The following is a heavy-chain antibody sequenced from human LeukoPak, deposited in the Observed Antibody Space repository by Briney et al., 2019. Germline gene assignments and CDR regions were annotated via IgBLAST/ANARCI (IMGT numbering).Heavy chain of an antibody. Sequence: GGSLRLSCAASGFTFSSYAMHWVRQAPGKGLEWVAIISYDGSNKYYADSVKRRFTISRDNSRNTLYLQMNSLRVEDMAVYYCARETVLLWFGGVGVAFDIWGQGTMVTVSS. CDR1: GFTFSSYA. CDR2: ISYDGSNK. J-gene: IGHJ3*02. D-gene: IGHD3-10*01. CDR3: ARETVLLWFGGVGVAFDI. V-gene: IGHV3-30-3*01.